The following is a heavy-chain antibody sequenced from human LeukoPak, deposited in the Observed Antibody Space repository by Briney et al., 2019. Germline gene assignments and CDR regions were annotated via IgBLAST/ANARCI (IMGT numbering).Heavy chain of an antibody. D-gene: IGHD1-26*01. J-gene: IGHJ4*02. V-gene: IGHV3-21*01. CDR2: ISSSSSYI. CDR1: GFTFSSYS. CDR3: ARVGSSGSYNEDY. Sequence: GGSLRLSCAASGFTFSSYSMNWVRQAPGKGLEWVSSISSSSSYIYYADSVKGRFTISRDNAKNSLYLQMNTLRAEDTAVYYCARVGSSGSYNEDYWGQGTLVTVSS.